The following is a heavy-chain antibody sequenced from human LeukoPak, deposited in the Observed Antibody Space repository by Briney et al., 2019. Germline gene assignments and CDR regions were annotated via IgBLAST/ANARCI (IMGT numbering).Heavy chain of an antibody. CDR1: GFTINSNY. D-gene: IGHD2-15*01. J-gene: IGHJ4*02. V-gene: IGHV3-53*01. CDR2: IYGDGST. CDR3: AIVSYCAGGSCYPVFDY. Sequence: GGSLRLSCAASGFTINSNYMNWVRQAPGKGLEWVSGIYGDGSTYYADSVKGRFTISRDSSKTTLFLKMNCLRAENTVVSYCAIVSYCAGGSCYPVFDYRGRGTLVTVSS.